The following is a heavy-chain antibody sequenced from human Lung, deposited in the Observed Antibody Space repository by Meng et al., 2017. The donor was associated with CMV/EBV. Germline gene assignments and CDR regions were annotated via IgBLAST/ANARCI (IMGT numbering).Heavy chain of an antibody. V-gene: IGHV4-39*07. CDR2: IYYSGLT. D-gene: IGHD2-8*01. Sequence: RQLEASGPVLVTPSETLPLTCTVSGGSIRSSSHYWGWIRQPPGKGLEWIGNIYYSGLTSYTPSLRSRVTISVDTSKNQFSLKLSSVTAADTDVFYCARVWANVEGWFDPWGQGTLVTVSS. J-gene: IGHJ5*02. CDR3: ARVWANVEGWFDP. CDR1: GGSIRSSSHY.